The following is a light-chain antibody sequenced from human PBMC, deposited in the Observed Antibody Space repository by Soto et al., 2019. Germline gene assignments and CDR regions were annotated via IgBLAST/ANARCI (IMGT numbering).Light chain of an antibody. CDR3: QQYNSYPYT. CDR1: QTIDSW. Sequence: DIQMTQSPSTLSASVGDRVTITCRAGQTIDSWLAWYQQKPGKAPKVLIYKASNLVGGVPSRFSGGGSGTEFTLTISSLQPDDFATYYCQQYNSYPYTFGQGTKLEIK. J-gene: IGKJ2*01. CDR2: KAS. V-gene: IGKV1-5*03.